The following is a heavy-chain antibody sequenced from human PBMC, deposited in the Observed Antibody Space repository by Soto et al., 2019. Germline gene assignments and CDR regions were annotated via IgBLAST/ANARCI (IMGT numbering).Heavy chain of an antibody. CDR1: GFSLTTTGVG. CDR3: AHRRQSTSGGCFDS. J-gene: IGHJ4*02. CDR2: IYWDDDK. D-gene: IGHD2-15*01. Sequence: SGPTLVKPTQTLTLTCTFSGFSLTTTGVGVGWIRQPPGKALEWLALIYWDDDKRYSPSLQSRLTITKDTSKNQVVLTVTNLDPVDTATYYCAHRRQSTSGGCFDSWGQGIQVTVSS. V-gene: IGHV2-5*02.